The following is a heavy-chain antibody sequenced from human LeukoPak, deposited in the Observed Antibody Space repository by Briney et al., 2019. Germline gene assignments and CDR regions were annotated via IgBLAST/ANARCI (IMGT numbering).Heavy chain of an antibody. Sequence: ASVKVSCKASGYTFTSYGISWVRQAPGQGLEWMGWISAYNGNTNYAQKLQGRVTMTTDTSTSTAYMELRSLRSDDTAVYYCAGVPGGRPELGYYFDYWGQGTLVTVSS. J-gene: IGHJ4*02. CDR1: GYTFTSYG. CDR3: AGVPGGRPELGYYFDY. V-gene: IGHV1-18*01. CDR2: ISAYNGNT. D-gene: IGHD2-15*01.